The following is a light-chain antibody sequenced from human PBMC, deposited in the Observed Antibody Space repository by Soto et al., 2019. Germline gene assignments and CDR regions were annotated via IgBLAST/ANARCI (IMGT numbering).Light chain of an antibody. CDR3: QQSYSTPRT. J-gene: IGKJ2*01. Sequence: DIQMTQXPSSXSASVGDXVTXXXXXSQSISSYLNWYKQKPGKAPKLLIYAASSLQSGVPSRFSGSGSGTDFTLTISSLQPEDFATYYFQQSYSTPRTFGQGTKLEIK. CDR2: AAS. CDR1: QSISSY. V-gene: IGKV1-39*01.